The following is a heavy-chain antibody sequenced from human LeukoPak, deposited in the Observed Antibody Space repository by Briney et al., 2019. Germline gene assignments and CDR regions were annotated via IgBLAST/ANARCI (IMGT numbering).Heavy chain of an antibody. J-gene: IGHJ4*02. Sequence: SETLSLTRAVYGGSFSGCYWSWIRQPPGKGLEWIGEIIHSGSTNYNPSLKSRVTISVDTSKNQFSLKLSSVTAADTAVFYCARHRELATNFDYWGGGTVVAASS. CDR3: ARHRELATNFDY. CDR2: IIHSGST. D-gene: IGHD5-24*01. V-gene: IGHV4-34*12. CDR1: GGSFSGCY.